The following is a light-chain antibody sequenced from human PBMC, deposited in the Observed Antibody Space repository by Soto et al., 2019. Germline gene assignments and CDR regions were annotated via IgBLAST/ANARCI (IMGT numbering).Light chain of an antibody. Sequence: GYPNAPCYPQQHGNAHPFIIYEVSNPPSGVSNRFSGSMSGDTASLTISGHQAEDEADYYCCTCAVGYPSVFGTGPKVTVL. CDR2: EVS. CDR3: CTCAVGYPSV. V-gene: IGLV2-11*02. CDR1: GYPN. J-gene: IGLJ1*01.